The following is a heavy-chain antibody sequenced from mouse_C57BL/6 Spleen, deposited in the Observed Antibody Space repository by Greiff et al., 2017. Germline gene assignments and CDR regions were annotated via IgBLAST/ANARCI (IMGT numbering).Heavy chain of an antibody. CDR3: AIQDYDLYYAMDY. CDR2: IYPGDGDT. CDR1: GYAFSSYW. J-gene: IGHJ4*01. V-gene: IGHV1-80*01. D-gene: IGHD2-4*01. Sequence: QVQLKESGAELVKPGASVKISCKASGYAFSSYWMNWVKQRPGKGLEWIGQIYPGDGDTNYNGKFKGKATLTADKSSSTAYMQLSSLTSEDSAVYFCAIQDYDLYYAMDYWGQGTSVTVSS.